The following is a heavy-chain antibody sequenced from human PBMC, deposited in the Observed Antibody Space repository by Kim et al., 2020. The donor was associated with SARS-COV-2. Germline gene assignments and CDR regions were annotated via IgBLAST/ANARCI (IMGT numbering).Heavy chain of an antibody. CDR2: INSDGSST. D-gene: IGHD3-16*02. V-gene: IGHV3-74*01. J-gene: IGHJ3*02. CDR1: GFTFSSYW. CDR3: ATLHPRAGFDI. Sequence: GGSLRLSCVASGFTFSSYWMHWVRQGPGKGLVWVSRINSDGSSTTNADSVKGRFTISRDNAKNTLYLQMNSLRAEDTAVYYCATLHPRAGFDIWGQGTMVTVSS.